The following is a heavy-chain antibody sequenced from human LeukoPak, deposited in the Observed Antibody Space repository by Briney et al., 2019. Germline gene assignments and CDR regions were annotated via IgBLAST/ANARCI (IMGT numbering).Heavy chain of an antibody. CDR1: GYTFTSYA. CDR3: ARVGVPHFYYCMDV. Sequence: ASVKVSCKTSGYTFTSYAISWVRQAPGQGLEWMGWINTNTGNPTYAQGFTGRFVFSLDTSVSTAYLQITSLKAEDTAVYYCARVGVPHFYYCMDVWGKGTTVTVSS. CDR2: INTNTGNP. J-gene: IGHJ6*03. V-gene: IGHV7-4-1*02.